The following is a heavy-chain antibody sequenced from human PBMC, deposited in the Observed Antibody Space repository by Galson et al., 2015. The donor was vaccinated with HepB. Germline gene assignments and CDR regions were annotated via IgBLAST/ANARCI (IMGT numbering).Heavy chain of an antibody. CDR1: GFTFKSYG. Sequence: SLRLSCAASGFTFKSYGMHWVRQAPGKGLEWVAIIWYDGSNKYYADSVKGRFTISRDNSRNTLYLQMNSLRAEDTAVYYCARDVARGYSYGFDYWGQGTLVTVSS. D-gene: IGHD5-18*01. CDR2: IWYDGSNK. V-gene: IGHV3-33*01. CDR3: ARDVARGYSYGFDY. J-gene: IGHJ4*02.